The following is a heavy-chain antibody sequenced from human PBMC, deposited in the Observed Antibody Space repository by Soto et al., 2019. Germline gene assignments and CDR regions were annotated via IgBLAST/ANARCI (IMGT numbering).Heavy chain of an antibody. CDR2: IIAVSGPT. CDR3: ATTDAPLGPR. CDR1: GVSFSSYA. V-gene: IGHV1-69*01. Sequence: QVQLVQSGAEVQKPGSSVRVSCKPSGVSFSSYAINWVRQAPGQGLEWLGAIIAVSGPTNVAQKFQDRVTITADERTSTVFMDLGSLRSEDTAVYFCATTDAPLGPRWGLGTLVTVSS. J-gene: IGHJ4*02.